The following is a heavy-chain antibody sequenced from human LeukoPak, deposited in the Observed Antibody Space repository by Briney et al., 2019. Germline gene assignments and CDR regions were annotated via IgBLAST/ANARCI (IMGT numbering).Heavy chain of an antibody. Sequence: ASVKVSCKASGYTFTSYGISWVRQAPGQGLEWMGRISAYNGNTNYAHKFQGRVTMTTDTSTSTAYMELRSLRSDDTAVYSCARSTVTTFGVDWFDPWGQGTLVTVSS. V-gene: IGHV1-18*01. J-gene: IGHJ5*02. D-gene: IGHD4-17*01. CDR2: ISAYNGNT. CDR3: ARSTVTTFGVDWFDP. CDR1: GYTFTSYG.